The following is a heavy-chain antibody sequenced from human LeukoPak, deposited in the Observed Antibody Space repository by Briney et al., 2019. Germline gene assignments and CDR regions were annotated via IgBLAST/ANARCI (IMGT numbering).Heavy chain of an antibody. V-gene: IGHV3-21*01. Sequence: GGSLRLSCAASGFTFSSYSMNWVRQAPGKGLEWVSSISSSSSYIYYADSVKGRFTISRDNAKNSLYLQMNSLRAEDTAVYYCARGAPYCSGGSCMYYFDYWGQGTLVTVSS. CDR1: GFTFSSYS. CDR2: ISSSSSYI. D-gene: IGHD2-15*01. CDR3: ARGAPYCSGGSCMYYFDY. J-gene: IGHJ4*02.